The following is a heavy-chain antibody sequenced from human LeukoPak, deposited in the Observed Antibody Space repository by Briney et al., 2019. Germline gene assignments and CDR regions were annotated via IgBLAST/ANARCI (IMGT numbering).Heavy chain of an antibody. CDR1: GGTFSSYA. Sequence: ASVKVSCKASGGTFSSYAISWVRQAPGQGLKWMGGIIPIIGTANYEQKFQGRVTITPDESTSTASMDLSSLRSEDPAVYYCARGYCTSTSCYTPPDYWGQGTLVTVSS. CDR2: IIPIIGTA. CDR3: ARGYCTSTSCYTPPDY. J-gene: IGHJ4*02. D-gene: IGHD2-2*02. V-gene: IGHV1-69*13.